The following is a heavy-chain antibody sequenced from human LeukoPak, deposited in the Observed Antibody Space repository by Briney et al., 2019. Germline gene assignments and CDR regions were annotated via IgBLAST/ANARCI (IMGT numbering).Heavy chain of an antibody. J-gene: IGHJ4*02. Sequence: PGGSLRLSCAASGFTFDDYGMSWVRQAPGRGLEWVAGINWNGGSTSCADSVKGRFIISRDNAKNSLYLQMNSLRAEDTALYYCARVGIAVAGHYYFDYWGQGTLVTVSS. CDR3: ARVGIAVAGHYYFDY. D-gene: IGHD6-19*01. V-gene: IGHV3-20*04. CDR2: INWNGGST. CDR1: GFTFDDYG.